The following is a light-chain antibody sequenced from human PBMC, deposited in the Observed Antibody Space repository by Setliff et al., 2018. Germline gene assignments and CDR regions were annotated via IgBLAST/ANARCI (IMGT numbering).Light chain of an antibody. Sequence: QSALTQPPSASGSRGQSVTISCTGTSSDVGGYNYVSWYQQHPGKAPKLVIFEVSERPSGVPDRFSGSKSGSTASLTVSGLQAEDEADYYCSSYAGSNNFVIFGGGTQLTVL. CDR3: SSYAGSNNFVI. CDR2: EVS. J-gene: IGLJ2*01. CDR1: SSDVGGYNY. V-gene: IGLV2-8*01.